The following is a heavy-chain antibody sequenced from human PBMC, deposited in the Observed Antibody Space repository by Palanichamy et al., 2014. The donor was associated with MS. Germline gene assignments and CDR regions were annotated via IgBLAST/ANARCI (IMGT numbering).Heavy chain of an antibody. CDR3: AREVVVTATPYYFDF. V-gene: IGHV3-7*01. J-gene: IGHJ4*02. Sequence: EVQLVESGGGLVQPGGSLRLSCAASGFSFSTYWMSWVRQAPGKGLEWVANINQDGSDKNYVDSVKGRFTMSRDNAKNSLYPQMSSLRVEDTAVYYCAREVVVTATPYYFDFWGQGSLVTVSS. CDR1: GFSFSTYW. D-gene: IGHD2-15*01. CDR2: INQDGSDK.